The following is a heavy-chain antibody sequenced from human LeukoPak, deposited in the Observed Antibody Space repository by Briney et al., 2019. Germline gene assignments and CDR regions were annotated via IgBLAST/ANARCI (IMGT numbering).Heavy chain of an antibody. CDR2: ISRSGSTK. CDR1: LFTFSDYN. V-gene: IGHV3-11*04. Sequence: GWSLRLSCAASLFTFSDYNMRRSRQAPGKGLESGSSISRSGSTKYYADSVKGRFTISRDNAKNSLYLQMNSLRAEDTAVYYCASKAYDSSGYIEGWGQGTLVTVSS. D-gene: IGHD3-22*01. CDR3: ASKAYDSSGYIEG. J-gene: IGHJ4*02.